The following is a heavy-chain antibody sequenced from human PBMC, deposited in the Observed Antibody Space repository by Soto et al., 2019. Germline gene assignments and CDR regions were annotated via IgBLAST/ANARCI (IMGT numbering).Heavy chain of an antibody. CDR3: ARDGDCSGVDCYLAYGLDV. CDR2: IHYSGST. J-gene: IGHJ6*01. V-gene: IGHV4-31*03. CDR1: GGSVDSGGYY. D-gene: IGHD2-15*01. Sequence: QVQLQESGPGLVKPSQTLSLTCTVSGGSVDSGGYYWNWIRQHPGQGREWIVNIHYSGSTSSNPSLKSRVTISIGTSKNQFSLKLASVTAADTAVYSCARDGDCSGVDCYLAYGLDVWGQGTTVNVSS.